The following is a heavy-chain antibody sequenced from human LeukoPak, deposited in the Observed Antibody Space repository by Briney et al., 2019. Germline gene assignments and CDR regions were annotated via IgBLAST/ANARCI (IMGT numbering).Heavy chain of an antibody. CDR3: ARTAVISGSWTFDI. Sequence: SETLSLTCAVSGDSISSSNWWNWVRQPPGKGLEWIGEIYHIGSINYNPSLKSRVTILVDKSKNQFSLKLTSVTAADTAVYYCARTAVISGSWTFDIWGQGTMVTVSS. J-gene: IGHJ3*02. V-gene: IGHV4-4*02. D-gene: IGHD1-26*01. CDR2: IYHIGSI. CDR1: GDSISSSNW.